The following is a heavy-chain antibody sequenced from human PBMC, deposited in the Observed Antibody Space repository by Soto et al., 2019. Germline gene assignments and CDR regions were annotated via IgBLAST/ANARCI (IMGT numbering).Heavy chain of an antibody. CDR1: GFTFTSSA. D-gene: IGHD3-3*01. J-gene: IGHJ6*02. Sequence: SVKVSCKASGFTFTSSAVQWVRQARGQRLEWIGWIVVGSGNTNYAQKFQERVTITRDMSTSTAYMELSSLRSEDTAVYYCAAPPTYYDFWSGYYRPYYYYGMDVWGQGTTATVSS. V-gene: IGHV1-58*01. CDR3: AAPPTYYDFWSGYYRPYYYYGMDV. CDR2: IVVGSGNT.